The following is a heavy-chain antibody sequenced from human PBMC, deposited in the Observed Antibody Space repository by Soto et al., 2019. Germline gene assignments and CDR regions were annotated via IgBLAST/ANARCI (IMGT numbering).Heavy chain of an antibody. CDR2: FDLEDGET. Sequence: QVQLVQSGAEVKKPGASVKVSCKVSGSTLTELSMHWVRQAPGKGLEWMGGFDLEDGETIYAQKFQARVTMTEDTSTDTAYMELISLRSEDTAVYYCATASLGLGIVLLPAARPYGMDVWGQGTTVTVSS. D-gene: IGHD2-2*01. CDR3: ATASLGLGIVLLPAARPYGMDV. J-gene: IGHJ6*02. CDR1: GSTLTELS. V-gene: IGHV1-24*01.